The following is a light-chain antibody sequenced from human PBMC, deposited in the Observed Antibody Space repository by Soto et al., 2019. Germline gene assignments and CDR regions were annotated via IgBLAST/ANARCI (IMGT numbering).Light chain of an antibody. CDR2: HAS. J-gene: IGKJ4*01. CDR1: QSVYST. Sequence: EIVMTQSPATLSVSPGERSTLSCRASQSVYSTLAWYQQKPGQAHSLLIYHASTRATGIPARFSGSGSGTEFTLTISSLQSEDFAVYYCQQYNKWPLTFGGGTKLEIK. V-gene: IGKV3-15*01. CDR3: QQYNKWPLT.